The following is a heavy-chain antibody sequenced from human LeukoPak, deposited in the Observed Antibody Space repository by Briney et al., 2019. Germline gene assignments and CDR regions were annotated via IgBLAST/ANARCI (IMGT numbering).Heavy chain of an antibody. Sequence: ASVKVSCKASGYTFTSYGISWVRQAPGQGLEWMGWISAYNGNTNYAQKLQGRVTMTRNTSISTAYMELSSLRSEDTAVYYCARVRSWYLPNWFDPWGQGTLVTVSS. CDR1: GYTFTSYG. CDR3: ARVRSWYLPNWFDP. CDR2: ISAYNGNT. V-gene: IGHV1-18*01. D-gene: IGHD6-13*01. J-gene: IGHJ5*02.